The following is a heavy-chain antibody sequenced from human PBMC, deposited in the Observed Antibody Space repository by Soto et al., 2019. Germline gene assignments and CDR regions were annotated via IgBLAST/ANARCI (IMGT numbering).Heavy chain of an antibody. CDR2: IYYSGST. J-gene: IGHJ4*02. CDR3: ATLWFGESPY. D-gene: IGHD3-10*01. CDR1: GGSISSSSYY. Sequence: QLQLQESGPGLVKPSETLSLTCTVSGGSISSSSYYWGWIRQPPGKGLEWIGSIYYSGSTYYNPSLKSRVTTSVDTSRNQCLRKLSSVTAADTAEYYCATLWFGESPYWGQGTLVTVSS. V-gene: IGHV4-39*01.